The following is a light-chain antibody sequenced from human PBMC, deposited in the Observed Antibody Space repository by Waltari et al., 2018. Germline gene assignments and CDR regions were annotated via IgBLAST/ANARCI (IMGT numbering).Light chain of an antibody. CDR1: QGISSY. Sequence: DIQLTQSPSFLSASVGDRVTISCRASQGISSYLAWYQQKPGEAPKPLISAASTLQRGFPSRFSGSGAGTEFTLTISSLQPEDFATYYCQQLNSFPYTFGQGTKLDIK. CDR3: QQLNSFPYT. CDR2: AAS. J-gene: IGKJ2*01. V-gene: IGKV1-9*01.